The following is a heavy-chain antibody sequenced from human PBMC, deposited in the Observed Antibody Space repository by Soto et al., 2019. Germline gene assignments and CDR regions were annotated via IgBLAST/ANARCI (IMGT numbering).Heavy chain of an antibody. V-gene: IGHV4-59*08. CDR2: IYYSGST. Sequence: QVQLQESGPGLVKPSETLSLTCTVSGGTISSWYWSWIRQPPGKGLEWIGYIYYSGSTNCNPSLKSRVAISVDTSKNQFSLKLSSVTAADTAVYYCAGRYGSAIDYWGQGTLVTVSS. D-gene: IGHD1-26*01. J-gene: IGHJ4*02. CDR1: GGTISSWY. CDR3: AGRYGSAIDY.